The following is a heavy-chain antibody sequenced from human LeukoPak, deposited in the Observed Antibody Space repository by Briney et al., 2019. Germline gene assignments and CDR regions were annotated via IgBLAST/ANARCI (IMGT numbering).Heavy chain of an antibody. Sequence: GGSLRLSCAASGFTFSSYSMNWVRQAPGKGLEWVSSISSSSSYIYYADSVKGRFTISRGNAKNSLYLQMNSLRAEDTAVYYCAREGYCSSTSCSPDYWGQGTLVTVSS. J-gene: IGHJ4*02. CDR2: ISSSSSYI. D-gene: IGHD2-2*01. V-gene: IGHV3-21*01. CDR3: AREGYCSSTSCSPDY. CDR1: GFTFSSYS.